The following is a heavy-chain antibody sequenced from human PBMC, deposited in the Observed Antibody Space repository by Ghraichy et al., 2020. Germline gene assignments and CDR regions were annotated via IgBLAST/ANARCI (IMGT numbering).Heavy chain of an antibody. J-gene: IGHJ4*02. D-gene: IGHD2-21*02. CDR1: GFNFNDAW. CDR2: IKAKSMGETT. CDR3: TPHKYCPVDCYSGILPWDF. Sequence: GGSLRLSCVVSGFNFNDAWMRWVRQAPGKGLERVGRIKAKSMGETTEYAAPVKGRFTIARDDSKNTVFLQMDSLKTEDTAVYYCTPHKYCPVDCYSGILPWDFCGQATLVTVSS. V-gene: IGHV3-15*01.